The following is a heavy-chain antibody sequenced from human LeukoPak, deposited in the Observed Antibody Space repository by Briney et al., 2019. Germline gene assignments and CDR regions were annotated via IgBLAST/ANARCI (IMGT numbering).Heavy chain of an antibody. CDR3: AGGENNVFNDYLDS. CDR2: IYTGGNT. CDR1: GFTVDSNY. Sequence: GGSLRLSCAASGFTVDSNYLSWVRQAPGKGLEWVSTIYTGGNTYYAASVKGRFTISRDFSKNTVFLHMNSLRAEDTAMYYCAGGENNVFNDYLDSGAREPWSPSPQ. J-gene: IGHJ4*02. D-gene: IGHD2/OR15-2a*01. V-gene: IGHV3-53*01.